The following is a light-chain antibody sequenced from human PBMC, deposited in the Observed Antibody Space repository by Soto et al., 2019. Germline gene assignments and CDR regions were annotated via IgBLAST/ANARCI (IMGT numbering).Light chain of an antibody. CDR2: GAS. Sequence: EIVLTQSPGTLSLSPGERATLSCRASQSVSSSYLTWYQQKPGQAPRLLIYGASGSATGIPDRFSGSGSGTDFTLTISDMEPEEFAVYCCQHSGYSLFTFGPGTKVDIK. CDR3: QHSGYSLFT. V-gene: IGKV3-20*01. CDR1: QSVSSSY. J-gene: IGKJ3*01.